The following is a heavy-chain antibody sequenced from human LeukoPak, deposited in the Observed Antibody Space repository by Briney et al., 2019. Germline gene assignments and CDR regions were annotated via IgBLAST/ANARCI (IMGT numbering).Heavy chain of an antibody. CDR2: IIPILGTA. CDR1: GGTFSSYA. CDR3: ARAGTDRAYYYYYMDV. J-gene: IGHJ6*03. V-gene: IGHV1-69*05. D-gene: IGHD3-10*01. Sequence: SVKVSCKASGGTFSSYAISWVRQAPGQGLEWMGGIIPILGTADYAQKFQGRVTITTDESTSTAYMELSSLRSEDTAVYYCARAGTDRAYYYYYMDVWGKGTTVTVSS.